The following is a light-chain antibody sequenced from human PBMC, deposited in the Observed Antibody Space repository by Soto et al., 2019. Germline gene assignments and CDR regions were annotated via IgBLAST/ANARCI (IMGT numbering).Light chain of an antibody. CDR1: QSVSSSY. Sequence: EIVLTKSPGTLSLSPGERATLSCRASQSVSSSYLAWYQQKPGQAPRLLIYGASSRATGIPDRFSGSGSGTDLTLTISRLEPEDFAVYYCQQYGSSPSITFGQGTRLEIK. V-gene: IGKV3-20*01. CDR2: GAS. CDR3: QQYGSSPSIT. J-gene: IGKJ5*01.